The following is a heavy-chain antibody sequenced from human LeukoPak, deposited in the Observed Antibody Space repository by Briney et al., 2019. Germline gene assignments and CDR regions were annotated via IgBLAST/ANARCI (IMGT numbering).Heavy chain of an antibody. D-gene: IGHD4-17*01. CDR1: GGTISSGGYY. V-gene: IGHV4-31*03. CDR3: ARVPDGDLLDY. CDR2: IYYSGST. Sequence: SSETLSLTCTVSGGTISSGGYYWSWIRQHPRKGLEWIGYIYYSGSTYYNPSLKSRVTISVDTSKNQFSLKLSSVTAADTAVYYCARVPDGDLLDYWGQGTLVTVSS. J-gene: IGHJ4*02.